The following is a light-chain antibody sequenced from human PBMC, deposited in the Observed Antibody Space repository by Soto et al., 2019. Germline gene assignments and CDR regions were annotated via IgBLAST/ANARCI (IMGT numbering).Light chain of an antibody. Sequence: QSVLTQPPSASGSPGQSVTISCTGTSSDVGGYDYVSWYQQHPGKAPKVLLYEVNKRPSGVPDRFSGSKSGNMASLTVSGLQAEDEAEYCCNSYAGDNTFVFGSGTKVTVL. V-gene: IGLV2-8*01. J-gene: IGLJ1*01. CDR3: NSYAGDNTFV. CDR1: SSDVGGYDY. CDR2: EVN.